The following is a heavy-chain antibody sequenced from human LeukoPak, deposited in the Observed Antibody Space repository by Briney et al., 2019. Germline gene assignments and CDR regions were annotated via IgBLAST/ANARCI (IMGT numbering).Heavy chain of an antibody. D-gene: IGHD3-3*01. V-gene: IGHV3-23*01. Sequence: TGGSLRLSCAASGFTFSSCAMSWVRQAPGKGLEWVSAISGSGGATYYADSVKCRFTISRDTSKNTLYLQMNNLRAGDTAIYYCANSVFGVGVSGYWGQGTLVTVSS. J-gene: IGHJ4*02. CDR2: ISGSGGAT. CDR3: ANSVFGVGVSGY. CDR1: GFTFSSCA.